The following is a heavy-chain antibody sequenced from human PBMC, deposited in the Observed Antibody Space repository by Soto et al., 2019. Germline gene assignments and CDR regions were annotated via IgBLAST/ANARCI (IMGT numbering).Heavy chain of an antibody. J-gene: IGHJ4*02. CDR1: AYTFIAYW. CDR2: IDPSDSQT. Sequence: GQSQKISCVPSAYTFIAYWITWVRQQPGKGLEWMERIDPSDSQTYYSPSFRGDVTISATKSITTLFLQWSSLMASYTAMYSCARQLYDSGTGPNFQYYFESWGQGTPVTVCS. V-gene: IGHV5-10-1*01. D-gene: IGHD2-8*02. CDR3: ARQLYDSGTGPNFQYYFES.